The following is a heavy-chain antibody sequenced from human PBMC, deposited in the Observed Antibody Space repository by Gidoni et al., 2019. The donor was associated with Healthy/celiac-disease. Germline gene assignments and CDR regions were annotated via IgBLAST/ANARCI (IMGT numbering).Heavy chain of an antibody. J-gene: IGHJ5*02. CDR3: ARVGYSSSWYFGWFDP. V-gene: IGHV1-69*06. Sequence: QVQLVQSGAAVKKPGSSVKVSCKASGGTVGSSAISRVRQAPGQGLEWMGGIIPIFGTANYAQKFQGRVTITADKSTSTAYMELSSLRSEDTAVYYCARVGYSSSWYFGWFDPWGQGTLVTVSS. D-gene: IGHD6-13*01. CDR1: GGTVGSSA. CDR2: IIPIFGTA.